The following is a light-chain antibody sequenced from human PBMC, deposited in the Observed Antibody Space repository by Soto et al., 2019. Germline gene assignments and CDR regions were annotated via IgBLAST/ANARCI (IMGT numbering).Light chain of an antibody. CDR1: QSVSDSY. J-gene: IGKJ3*01. CDR3: QHFGTSAL. Sequence: EIVLTQSPGTLSLSPGERATLSCRASQSVSDSYLAWYQQKPGPAPRLLIYASSRATGIPYRFSGSGSGTDFTITISRLEPVDFAVYHCQHFGTSALFGPGTRVDIK. CDR2: AS. V-gene: IGKV3-20*01.